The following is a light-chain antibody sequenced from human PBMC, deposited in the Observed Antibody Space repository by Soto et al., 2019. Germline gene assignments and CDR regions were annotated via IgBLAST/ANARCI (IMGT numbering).Light chain of an antibody. Sequence: QSVLTQPASVSGSPGQSITISCTGTSSAVGSYNLVSWYRQHPGKAPKLMIYESSKRPSGLSNRFSGSKSGNTASLTISGLQAEDEADYYCCSFAGSNSVVFGGGTKLTVL. CDR2: ESS. V-gene: IGLV2-23*01. CDR3: CSFAGSNSVV. J-gene: IGLJ2*01. CDR1: SSAVGSYNL.